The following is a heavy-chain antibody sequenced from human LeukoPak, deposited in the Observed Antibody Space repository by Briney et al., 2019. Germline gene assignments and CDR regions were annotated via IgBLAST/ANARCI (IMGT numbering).Heavy chain of an antibody. CDR1: GGSISSDSYY. CDR3: ARQGSISAFDI. J-gene: IGHJ4*02. CDR2: IYTSGST. V-gene: IGHV4-61*02. D-gene: IGHD2-21*01. Sequence: SETLSLTCTVSGGSISSDSYYWSWIRQPAGKGLEWIGRIYTSGSTNYNPSLKSRVTISVDTSKNQFSLKLRALSAADTAVYFCARQGSISAFDIWGRGTLVTVSS.